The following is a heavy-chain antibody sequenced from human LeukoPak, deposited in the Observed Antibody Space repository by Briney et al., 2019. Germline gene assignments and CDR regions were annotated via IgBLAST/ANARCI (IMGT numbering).Heavy chain of an antibody. CDR3: AKDPSVYYGDYIIR. Sequence: GGTLRLSCAASGFTFSSYAMSWVRQAPGKGLEWVSGFSVSDKTTYYADSVKGRFTISRDNSKNTLYLQINSLRAEDTAVYYCAKDPSVYYGDYIIRWGQGTLVIVSS. CDR2: FSVSDKTT. V-gene: IGHV3-23*01. J-gene: IGHJ4*02. D-gene: IGHD4-17*01. CDR1: GFTFSSYA.